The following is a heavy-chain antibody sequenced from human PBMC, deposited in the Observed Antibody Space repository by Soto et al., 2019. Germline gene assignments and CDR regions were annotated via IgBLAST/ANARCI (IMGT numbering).Heavy chain of an antibody. V-gene: IGHV1-8*02. CDR2: MNPNSGNT. CDR1: GATFSSYA. CDR3: ARGFSVSH. J-gene: IGHJ4*02. Sequence: SVKVSCKASGATFSSYAISWVRQATGQGLEWMGWMNPNSGNTGYAQKFQGRVPMTRNTSISTAYMELSSLRSEDTAVDYWARGFSVSHWGQGTLVTVSS.